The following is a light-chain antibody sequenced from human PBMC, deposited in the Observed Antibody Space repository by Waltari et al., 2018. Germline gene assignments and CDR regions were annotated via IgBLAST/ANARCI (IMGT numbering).Light chain of an antibody. CDR1: QSVNSW. CDR2: DTS. V-gene: IGKV1-5*01. J-gene: IGKJ1*01. Sequence: DIQMTQSPSTLSASVGDRVPITCRASQSVNSWLAWYLQKPGKAPELLFYDTSNLESGVPSRFSGSGSGKEFTLTISSLQPDDFGTYYCQQYVNYWTFGQGTKVEIK. CDR3: QQYVNYWT.